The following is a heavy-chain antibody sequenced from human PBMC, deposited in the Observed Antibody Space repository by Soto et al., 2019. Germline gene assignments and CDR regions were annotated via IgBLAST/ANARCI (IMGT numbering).Heavy chain of an antibody. J-gene: IGHJ6*03. CDR1: GFIFSNYA. V-gene: IGHV3-23*01. CDR2: FGGSGGT. Sequence: EVQVLESGGGLVQPGGSLRLSCVGSGFIFSNYAMAWVRQAPGKGLEWVSGFGGSGGTYYADSVKGRYTISRDNSKNTLYLQMTSLRVEDTAVYYCAKSQSSLYYMDVWGKVTAVTVSS. CDR3: AKSQSSLYYMDV.